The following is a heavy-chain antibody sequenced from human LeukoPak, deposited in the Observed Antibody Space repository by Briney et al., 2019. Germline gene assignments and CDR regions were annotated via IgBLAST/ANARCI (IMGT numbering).Heavy chain of an antibody. V-gene: IGHV4-38-2*01. CDR3: ARRYINFNNYFDP. J-gene: IGHJ5*02. CDR2: ISHIGST. CDR1: GYSINNGYN. Sequence: SETLSLTCGVSGYSINNGYNWGWVRQSPGKGLEYIGSISHIGSTYYNPSLESRVTISLDTSKNQFSLELSSVTAADTAVYYCARRYINFNNYFDPWGQGTLVTVSS. D-gene: IGHD4-11*01.